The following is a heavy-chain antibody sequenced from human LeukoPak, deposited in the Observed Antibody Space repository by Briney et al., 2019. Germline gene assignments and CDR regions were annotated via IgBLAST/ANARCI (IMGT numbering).Heavy chain of an antibody. Sequence: SQTLSLTCTVSGGSISSGGYYWSWIRQHPGKGLEWIGYIYYSGGTYYNPSLKSRVTISVDTSKNQFSLKLSSVTAADTAVYYCATHGSGSYYPFDYWGQGTLVTVSS. CDR1: GGSISSGGYY. D-gene: IGHD3-10*01. CDR3: ATHGSGSYYPFDY. J-gene: IGHJ4*02. V-gene: IGHV4-31*03. CDR2: IYYSGGT.